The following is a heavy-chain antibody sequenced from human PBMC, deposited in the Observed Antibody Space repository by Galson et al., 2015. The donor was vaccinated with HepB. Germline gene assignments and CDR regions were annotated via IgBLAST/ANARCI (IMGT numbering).Heavy chain of an antibody. V-gene: IGHV3-23*01. CDR3: AKDSKYYDFWSTHFDY. Sequence: SLRLSCAASGFTFSSYAMSWVRQAPGKGLEWVSAISGSGGSTYYADSVKGRFTISRDNSKNTLYLQMNSLRAEDTAVYYCAKDSKYYDFWSTHFDYWGQGTLVTVSS. J-gene: IGHJ4*02. CDR2: ISGSGGST. D-gene: IGHD3-3*01. CDR1: GFTFSSYA.